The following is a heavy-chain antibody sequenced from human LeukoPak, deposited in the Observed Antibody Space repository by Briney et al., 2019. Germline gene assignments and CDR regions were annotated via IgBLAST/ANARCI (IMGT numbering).Heavy chain of an antibody. Sequence: SGGSLRLSCAASGLTLRSYGMSWVRQAPGKGLEWVSAISGSGGSTYNADSVKGRFTISRDNAKNSLYLQMNSLRAEDTAVYYCAELGITMIGGVWGKGTTVTISS. D-gene: IGHD3-10*02. J-gene: IGHJ6*04. V-gene: IGHV3-23*01. CDR1: GLTLRSYG. CDR3: AELGITMIGGV. CDR2: ISGSGGST.